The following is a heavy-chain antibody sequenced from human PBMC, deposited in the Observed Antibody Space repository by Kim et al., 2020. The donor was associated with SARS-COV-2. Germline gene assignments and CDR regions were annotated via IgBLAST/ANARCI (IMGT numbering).Heavy chain of an antibody. CDR3: ASGYDSSEGDAFDI. CDR1: GFTFSSYA. Sequence: GGSLRLSCAASGFTFSSYAMHWVRQAPGKGLEWVAVISYDGSNKYYADSVKGRFTISRDNSKNTLYLQMNSLRAEDTAVYYCASGYDSSEGDAFDIWGQG. V-gene: IGHV3-30*04. CDR2: ISYDGSNK. D-gene: IGHD3-22*01. J-gene: IGHJ3*02.